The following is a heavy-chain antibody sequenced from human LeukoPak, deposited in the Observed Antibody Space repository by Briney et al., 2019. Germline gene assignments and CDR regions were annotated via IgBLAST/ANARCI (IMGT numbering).Heavy chain of an antibody. Sequence: PAETLSHTCAVEGGCFSGYCWRWIRQPPGKGLEWIGEINQRGGTNYNPSLKSRVTISVDTSKNQVSPKLRSVTAADTAVYYGARVGSAITMVREVGFDYWGQGPLVTVSS. CDR2: INQRGGT. J-gene: IGHJ4*02. CDR1: GGCFSGYC. CDR3: ARVGSAITMVREVGFDY. V-gene: IGHV4-34*01. D-gene: IGHD3-10*01.